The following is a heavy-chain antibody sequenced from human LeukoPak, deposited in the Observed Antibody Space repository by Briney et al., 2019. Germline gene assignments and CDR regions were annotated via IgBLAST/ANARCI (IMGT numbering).Heavy chain of an antibody. CDR1: GGTFSSYA. V-gene: IGHV1-69*01. J-gene: IGHJ6*03. Sequence: SVKVSCKASGGTFSSYAISWVRQAPGQGLEWMGGIIPTFGTANYAQKFQGRVTITADESTSTAYMELSSLRSEDTAVYYCARGIAAAGILGSYYYYYMDVWGKGTTVTVSS. D-gene: IGHD6-13*01. CDR2: IIPTFGTA. CDR3: ARGIAAAGILGSYYYYYMDV.